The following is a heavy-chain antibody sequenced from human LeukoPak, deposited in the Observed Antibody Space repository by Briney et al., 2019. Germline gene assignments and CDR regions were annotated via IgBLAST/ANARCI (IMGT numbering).Heavy chain of an antibody. CDR3: ARDPNYDSSGYPFDY. J-gene: IGHJ4*02. CDR1: GFTFSRYW. D-gene: IGHD3-22*01. CDR2: INSDGSFT. V-gene: IGHV3-74*01. Sequence: GGSLRLSCAASGFTFSRYWMHWGRQAPGKGLVWVSRINSDGSFTTYADSVEGRFTISRDNAKNTLYLQMNSLRADDTAVYYCARDPNYDSSGYPFDYWGQGTLVTVSS.